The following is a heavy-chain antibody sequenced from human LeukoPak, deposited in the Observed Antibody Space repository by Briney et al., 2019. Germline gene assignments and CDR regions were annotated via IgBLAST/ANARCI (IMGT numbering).Heavy chain of an antibody. Sequence: SETLSLTCAVYGGSFSGYYWSWIRQPPGKGLEWIGEINHSGSTNYNPSLKSRVTISVDTSKNQFSLKLNSVTAADTAVYYCARMGRIAVAGLDYWGQGTLVTVSS. CDR2: INHSGST. CDR1: GGSFSGYY. CDR3: ARMGRIAVAGLDY. V-gene: IGHV4-34*01. D-gene: IGHD6-19*01. J-gene: IGHJ4*02.